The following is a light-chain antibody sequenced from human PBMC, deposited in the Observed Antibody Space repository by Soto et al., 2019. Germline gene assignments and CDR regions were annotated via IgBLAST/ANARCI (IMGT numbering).Light chain of an antibody. J-gene: IGLJ2*01. CDR1: SIDDGSYNL. Sequence: QSVLTQPASVSGSPGQSITISCTGTSIDDGSYNLVSWYQQHPGKAPKLMIYEGSKRPSGVSNRFSGSKSGNTASLTISGLQAEDEADYYCCSYAGSSTWEFGGGTKVTVL. CDR3: CSYAGSSTWE. V-gene: IGLV2-23*01. CDR2: EGS.